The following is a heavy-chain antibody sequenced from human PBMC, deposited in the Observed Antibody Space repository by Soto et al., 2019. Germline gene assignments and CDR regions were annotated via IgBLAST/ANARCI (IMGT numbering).Heavy chain of an antibody. Sequence: PSETLSLTCTVSGGSISSYYWSWIRQPPGKGLEWIGYIYYSGSTNYNPSLKSRVTISVDTSNNQISLKLTSVTAADTAVYYCAREKITGLFDYWGQGTLVTVSS. CDR2: IYYSGST. CDR1: GGSISSYY. D-gene: IGHD2-8*02. V-gene: IGHV4-59*12. CDR3: AREKITGLFDY. J-gene: IGHJ4*02.